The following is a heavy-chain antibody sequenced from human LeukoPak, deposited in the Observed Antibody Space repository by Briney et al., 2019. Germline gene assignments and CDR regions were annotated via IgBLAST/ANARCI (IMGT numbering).Heavy chain of an antibody. CDR1: GFTFDDYG. Sequence: GGSLRLSCAASGFTFDDYGMNWVRQAPGKGLEWVSGINWTGGSTGYADSVKGRFTISRDNAKNSLYLQMNSLSAEDTALYYCARDNSRLRAYYFDYWGQGTLVTVSS. CDR3: ARDNSRLRAYYFDY. V-gene: IGHV3-20*04. D-gene: IGHD4-17*01. CDR2: INWTGGST. J-gene: IGHJ4*02.